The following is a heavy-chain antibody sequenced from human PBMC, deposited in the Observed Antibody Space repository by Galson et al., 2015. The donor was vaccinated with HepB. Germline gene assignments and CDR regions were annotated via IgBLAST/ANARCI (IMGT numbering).Heavy chain of an antibody. J-gene: IGHJ6*03. CDR2: INPNSGGT. CDR1: GYTFTGYY. CDR3: ARVNPEKLSPKYYYYYMDV. V-gene: IGHV1-2*06. Sequence: SVKVSCKASGYTFTGYYMHWVRQAPGQGLEWMGRINPNSGGTNYAQKFQGRVTMTRDTSISTAYMELSRLRSDDTAVYYCARVNPEKLSPKYYYYYMDVWGKGTTVTVSS. D-gene: IGHD2/OR15-2a*01.